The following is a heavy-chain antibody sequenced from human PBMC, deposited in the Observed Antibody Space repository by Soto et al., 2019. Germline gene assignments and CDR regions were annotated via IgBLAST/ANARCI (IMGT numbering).Heavy chain of an antibody. CDR3: ARDLGITGTTPYYYGMDV. V-gene: IGHV1-2*04. D-gene: IGHD1-20*01. J-gene: IGHJ6*02. CDR1: GYTFTGYY. CDR2: INPNSGGT. Sequence: ASVKVSCKASGYTFTGYYMHWVRQAPGQGLEWMGWINPNSGGTNYAQKFQGWVTMTRDTSISTAYMELSRLRSDDTAVYYCARDLGITGTTPYYYGMDVWVQGTTVTVSS.